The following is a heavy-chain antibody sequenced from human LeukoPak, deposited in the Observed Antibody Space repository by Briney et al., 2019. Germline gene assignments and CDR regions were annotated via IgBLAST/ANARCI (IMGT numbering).Heavy chain of an antibody. Sequence: SETLSLTCTVSGGSISSTNYYWGWLRQPPGKGLEWIGSIYYSGTTYYNPSLKSRVTISVYTSKKQFSLKLRSVTAADTAVYYCARHEWGITNAFDIWGQGTMVTVSS. CDR3: ARHEWGITNAFDI. V-gene: IGHV4-39*01. CDR2: IYYSGTT. D-gene: IGHD1-14*01. J-gene: IGHJ3*02. CDR1: GGSISSTNYY.